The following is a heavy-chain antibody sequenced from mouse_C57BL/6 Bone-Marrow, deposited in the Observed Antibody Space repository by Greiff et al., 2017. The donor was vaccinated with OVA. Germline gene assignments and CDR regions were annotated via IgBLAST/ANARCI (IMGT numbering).Heavy chain of an antibody. CDR2: INPNYGTT. D-gene: IGHD2-3*01. CDR1: GYSFTDYN. V-gene: IGHV1-39*01. CDR3: ARSQWLLRKAFAY. Sequence: EVQLQESGPELVKPGASVKISCKASGYSFTDYNMNWVKQSTGKSLEWIGVINPNYGTTNYNQKFKGKATLTVDQSSSTAYMQLNSLTSEDSAVYYCARSQWLLRKAFAYWGQGTLVTVSA. J-gene: IGHJ3*01.